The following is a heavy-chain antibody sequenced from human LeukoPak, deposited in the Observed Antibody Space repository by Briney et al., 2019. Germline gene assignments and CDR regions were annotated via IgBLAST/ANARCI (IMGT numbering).Heavy chain of an antibody. D-gene: IGHD3-22*01. CDR1: GGSISSYY. Sequence: SETLSLTCTVSGGSISSYYWSWIRQPPGKGLEWIGYIYYSGSTNYNPSLKSRVTISVDTSKNQFSLKLSSVTAADTAVYYCARLPGGYYDSSGYFDYWGQGTLVIVSS. J-gene: IGHJ4*02. CDR2: IYYSGST. V-gene: IGHV4-59*08. CDR3: ARLPGGYYDSSGYFDY.